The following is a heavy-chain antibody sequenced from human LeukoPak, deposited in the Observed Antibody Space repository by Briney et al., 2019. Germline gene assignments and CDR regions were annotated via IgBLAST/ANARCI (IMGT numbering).Heavy chain of an antibody. CDR2: IWYDGSNK. CDR3: AREGGGYDELVFDY. CDR1: GFTSSSYG. D-gene: IGHD5-12*01. V-gene: IGHV3-33*01. Sequence: GGSLRLSCAASGFTSSSYGMHWVRQAPGKGLEWVAVIWYDGSNKYYADSVKGRFTISRDNSKNTLYLQMNSLRAEDTAVYYCAREGGGYDELVFDYWGQGTLVTVSS. J-gene: IGHJ4*02.